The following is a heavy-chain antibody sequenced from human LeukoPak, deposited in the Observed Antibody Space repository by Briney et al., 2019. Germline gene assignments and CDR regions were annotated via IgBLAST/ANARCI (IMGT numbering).Heavy chain of an antibody. D-gene: IGHD6-19*01. J-gene: IGHJ4*02. V-gene: IGHV3-49*03. CDR2: MRSKGYGGTI. CDR3: TSDGRWQWLSYSFYFDF. Sequence: GGSLRLSCTASGCTFGDYAMSWFRQAPGKGLGWVGFMRSKGYGGTIEYAASVKGRFTISRDDSKSIAYLQMNSLKTEDTAVYYCTSDGRWQWLSYSFYFDFWGQGTLVTVSS. CDR1: GCTFGDYA.